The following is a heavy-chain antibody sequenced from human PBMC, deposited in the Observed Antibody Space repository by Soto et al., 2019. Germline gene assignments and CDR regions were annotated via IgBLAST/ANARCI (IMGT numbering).Heavy chain of an antibody. CDR3: ASYCSGGNCNRNWLDP. J-gene: IGHJ5*02. V-gene: IGHV1-3*01. Sequence: ASVKVSCKASGYTFTSYAMHWVRQAPGQRLEWMGWINAGNGNTKYSQKFQGRVTITRDTSASTAYMELSSLRSEDTAVYYCASYCSGGNCNRNWLDPWGQGTLVTVSS. CDR2: INAGNGNT. D-gene: IGHD2-15*01. CDR1: GYTFTSYA.